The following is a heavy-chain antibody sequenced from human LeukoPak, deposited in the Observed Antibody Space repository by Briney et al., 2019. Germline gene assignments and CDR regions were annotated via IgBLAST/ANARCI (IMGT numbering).Heavy chain of an antibody. J-gene: IGHJ5*02. CDR3: ARAATHTYNWFDP. D-gene: IGHD2-15*01. CDR1: GFTFSSYW. V-gene: IGHV3-74*01. CDR2: INSDGTTT. Sequence: PGGSLRLSCAASGFTFSSYWMYWVRQAPGKGLVWVSRINSDGTTTNYADSVKGRFTISRDNAKNTLYLQMNSLRAEDTAVYYCARAATHTYNWFDPWGQGTLVTVSS.